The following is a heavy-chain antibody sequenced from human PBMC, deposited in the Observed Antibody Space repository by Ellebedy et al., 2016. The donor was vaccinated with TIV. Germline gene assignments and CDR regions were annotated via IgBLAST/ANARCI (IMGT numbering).Heavy chain of an antibody. J-gene: IGHJ5*02. V-gene: IGHV1-46*01. Sequence: AASVKVSCKASGYTFTSYYMHWVRQAPGQGLEWMGIINPSGGSTSYAQKFQGRVTMTRDTSTSTVYMELSSLRSEDTAVYYCARDHFSVDTAMVIYNWFDPWGQGTLVTVSS. CDR2: INPSGGST. CDR1: GYTFTSYY. D-gene: IGHD5-18*01. CDR3: ARDHFSVDTAMVIYNWFDP.